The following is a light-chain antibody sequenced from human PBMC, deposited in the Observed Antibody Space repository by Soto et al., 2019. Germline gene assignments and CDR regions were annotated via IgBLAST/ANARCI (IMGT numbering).Light chain of an antibody. J-gene: IGKJ2*01. Sequence: DIQMTQSPSSLSASVGDRVTITCRASQSINRYLNWYQQKPGKAPNLLIYAASSLQSGVPSRFSGSGSGTDFPLTISSLQPEDFATYYCQQSSSTPRTFGQGTKLEIK. CDR2: AAS. V-gene: IGKV1-39*01. CDR1: QSINRY. CDR3: QQSSSTPRT.